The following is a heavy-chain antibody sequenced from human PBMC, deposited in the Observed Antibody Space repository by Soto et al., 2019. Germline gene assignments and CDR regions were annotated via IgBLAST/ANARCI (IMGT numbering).Heavy chain of an antibody. J-gene: IGHJ5*02. Sequence: PSETLSLTCAVYGGSFSGYYWSWIRQPPGKGLEWIGEINHSGSTNYNPSLKSRVTISVDTSKNQFSLKLSSVTAADTAVYYCAKVRGSSSWYSGGSFDPWGQGTLVTVXS. V-gene: IGHV4-34*01. CDR3: AKVRGSSSWYSGGSFDP. CDR1: GGSFSGYY. D-gene: IGHD6-13*01. CDR2: INHSGST.